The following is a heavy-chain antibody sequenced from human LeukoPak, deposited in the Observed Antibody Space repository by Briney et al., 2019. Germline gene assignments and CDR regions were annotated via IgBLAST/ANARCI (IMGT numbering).Heavy chain of an antibody. CDR2: IYYTGPT. J-gene: IGHJ5*02. CDR3: ARDSCSGGSCYFHVSIYNWFDP. V-gene: IGHV4-39*02. Sequence: SETLSLTCTVSGVSISTSRYYWGWIRQPPGKGLEWIGNIYYTGPTYYNASLESRVTISLDTSKNQFFLKLNSVTAADTAMYYCARDSCSGGSCYFHVSIYNWFDPWGQGTLVTVSS. CDR1: GVSISTSRYY. D-gene: IGHD2-15*01.